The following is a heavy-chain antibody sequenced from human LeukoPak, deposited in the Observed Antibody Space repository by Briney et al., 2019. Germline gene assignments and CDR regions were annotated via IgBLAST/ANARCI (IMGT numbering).Heavy chain of an antibody. D-gene: IGHD1-26*01. CDR3: ATTIPYSGSYYLAEYFQH. CDR1: GYTLTELS. CDR2: FDPEDGET. Sequence: ASVKVSCKVSGYTLTELSMHWMRQAPGEGLEWMGGFDPEDGETIYAQKFQGRVTMTEDTSTDTAYMELSSLRSEDTAVYYCATTIPYSGSYYLAEYFQHWGQGTRVTVSS. V-gene: IGHV1-24*01. J-gene: IGHJ1*01.